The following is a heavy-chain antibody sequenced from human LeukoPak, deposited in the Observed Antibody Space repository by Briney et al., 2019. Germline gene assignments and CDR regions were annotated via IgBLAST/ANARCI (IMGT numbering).Heavy chain of an antibody. CDR1: GFTFSNYD. CDR3: ARIEGNYGMDV. CDR2: IKQDGSEK. Sequence: PGGSLRLSCVASGFTFSNYDMSWVRQAPGKGLEWVANIKQDGSEKYYVDSVKGRFTISRDNAKNSLYLQMNSLRAEDTAVYYCARIEGNYGMDVWGQGTTVTVSS. V-gene: IGHV3-7*01. J-gene: IGHJ6*02.